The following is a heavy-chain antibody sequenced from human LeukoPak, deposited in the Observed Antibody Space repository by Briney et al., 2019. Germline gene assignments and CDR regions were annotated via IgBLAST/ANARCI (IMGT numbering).Heavy chain of an antibody. D-gene: IGHD3-10*01. CDR2: IYHRETN. J-gene: IGHJ4*02. V-gene: IGHV4-4*02. CDR1: GRSISIDNW. Sequence: PAETLSLTCALAGRSISIDNWWSWVRQPPGRGREWIGEIYHRETNNFNPTLKSPVTMSLDKSQNQFSPKLSSLAAADKAVYYWARRPARGRGYFDYWGQGTLVTVSS. CDR3: ARRPARGRGYFDY.